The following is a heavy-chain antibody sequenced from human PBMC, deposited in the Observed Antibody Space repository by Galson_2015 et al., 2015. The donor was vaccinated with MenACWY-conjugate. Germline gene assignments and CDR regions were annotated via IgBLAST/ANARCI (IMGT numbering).Heavy chain of an antibody. V-gene: IGHV4-34*01. CDR1: GGSFSDYY. CDR3: ARAPTGLQGY. J-gene: IGHJ4*02. Sequence: SETLSLTCAVYGGSFSDYYWNWIRQPPGKGLEWIGEINHTGSTNYNPSLKSRVTISVDTSKNQFSLTLSSVTAADTAVYYCARAPTGLQGYWGQGTLVTVSS. D-gene: IGHD3/OR15-3a*01. CDR2: INHTGST.